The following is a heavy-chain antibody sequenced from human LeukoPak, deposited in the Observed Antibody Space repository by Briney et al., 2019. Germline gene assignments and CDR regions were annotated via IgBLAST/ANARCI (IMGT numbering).Heavy chain of an antibody. V-gene: IGHV3-23*01. D-gene: IGHD3-22*01. Sequence: PGGSLRLSCAASGFTFSSYVMSWVRQAPGKGLEWVSAISGSGGSTYYADSVKGWFTISRDNSKNTLYLQMNSLRAEDTAVYYCAKGPSYYDSSGYYYYWGQGTLVTVSS. CDR1: GFTFSSYV. CDR2: ISGSGGST. J-gene: IGHJ4*02. CDR3: AKGPSYYDSSGYYYY.